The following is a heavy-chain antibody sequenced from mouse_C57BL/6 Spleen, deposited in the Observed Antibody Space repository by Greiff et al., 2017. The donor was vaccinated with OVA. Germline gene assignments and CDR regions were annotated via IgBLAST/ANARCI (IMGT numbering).Heavy chain of an antibody. J-gene: IGHJ3*01. CDR3: ASRYDYDGGFAY. CDR2: ISSGGSYT. V-gene: IGHV5-6*02. Sequence: DVHLVESGGDLVKPGGSLKLSCAASGFTFSSYGMSWVRQTPDKRLEWVATISSGGSYTYYPDSVKGRFTISRDNAKNTLYLQMSSLKSEDTAMYYCASRYDYDGGFAYWGQGTLVTVSA. D-gene: IGHD2-4*01. CDR1: GFTFSSYG.